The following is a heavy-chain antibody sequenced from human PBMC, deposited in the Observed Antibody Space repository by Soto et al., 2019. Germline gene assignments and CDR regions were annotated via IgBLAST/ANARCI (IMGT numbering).Heavy chain of an antibody. CDR3: AHRRTYGSGSYSFGY. J-gene: IGHJ4*02. V-gene: IGHV2-5*02. CDR1: GFSLKTDGVG. CDR2: IYWDDDK. D-gene: IGHD3-10*01. Sequence: SGPTLVNPTQTLTLTCTFSGFSLKTDGVGVGWIRQPPGKALEWLALIYWDDDKRYIPSLESRLTITKDTSKNQVVLTMTNMDPVDTATYYCAHRRTYGSGSYSFGYWGQGTLVTVSS.